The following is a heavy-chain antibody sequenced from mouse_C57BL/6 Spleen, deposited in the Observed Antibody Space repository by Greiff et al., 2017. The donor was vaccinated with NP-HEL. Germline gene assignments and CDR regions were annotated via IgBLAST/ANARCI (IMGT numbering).Heavy chain of an antibody. J-gene: IGHJ3*01. CDR1: GYTFTDYE. D-gene: IGHD1-1*01. Sequence: QVHVKQSGAELVRPGASVTLSCKASGYTFTDYEMHWVKQTPVHGLEWIGAIDPETGGTAYNQKFKGKAILTADKSSSTAYMELRSLTSEDSAVYYCTKIDYYGSSWFAYWGQGTLVTVSA. CDR3: TKIDYYGSSWFAY. CDR2: IDPETGGT. V-gene: IGHV1-15*01.